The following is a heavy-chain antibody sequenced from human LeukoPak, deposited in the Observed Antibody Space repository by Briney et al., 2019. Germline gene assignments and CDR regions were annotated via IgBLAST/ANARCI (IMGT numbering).Heavy chain of an antibody. J-gene: IGHJ4*02. CDR3: ARGLRQAGLAPLEF. V-gene: IGHV3-30*02. CDR1: GFSVSLYG. Sequence: GESLRLSCAASGFSVSLYGMHWVRQAPGKGLEWVAFLRSDANSEHYAVSVKGRFAISRGTSKDTLNLQMRSLRVEDTALYYCARGLRQAGLAPLEFWGQGTPVIVSS. D-gene: IGHD3-10*01. CDR2: LRSDANSE.